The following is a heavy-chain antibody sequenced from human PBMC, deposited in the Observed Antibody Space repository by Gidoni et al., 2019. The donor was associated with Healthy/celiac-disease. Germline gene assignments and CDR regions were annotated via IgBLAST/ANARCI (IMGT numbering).Heavy chain of an antibody. V-gene: IGHV3-30*03. J-gene: IGHJ6*03. D-gene: IGHD3-3*01. CDR3: ARDYDFWSGYNYYYMDV. Sequence: QVQLVESGGGVVQPGRSLRLSCAASGLTFSSYGSHWVRQAPGKGLEGVAVISYDGSNKYYADSVKGRFTISRDNSKHTLYLQMNSLRAEDTAVYYCARDYDFWSGYNYYYMDVWGKGTTVTVSS. CDR2: ISYDGSNK. CDR1: GLTFSSYG.